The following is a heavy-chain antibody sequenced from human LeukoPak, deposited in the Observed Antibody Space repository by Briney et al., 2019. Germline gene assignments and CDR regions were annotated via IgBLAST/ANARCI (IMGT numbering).Heavy chain of an antibody. J-gene: IGHJ3*01. CDR2: IYYSGST. V-gene: IGHV4-59*08. CDR1: GGSMSSYY. CDR3: ARHVATGATDAFDF. D-gene: IGHD1-1*01. Sequence: PSETLSLTCTVSGGSMSSYYWSWIRQPPGKGLEWIGYIYYSGSTNYHPSLKSRLTISVDTSKNQFSLKLSSVTAADTAVYCCARHVATGATDAFDFWGRGTMVTVSS.